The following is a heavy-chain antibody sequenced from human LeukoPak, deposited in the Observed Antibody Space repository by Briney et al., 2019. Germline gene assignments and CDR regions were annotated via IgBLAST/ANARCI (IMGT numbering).Heavy chain of an antibody. J-gene: IGHJ4*02. CDR1: GFTFSSHS. V-gene: IGHV3-21*01. CDR2: ISRSSSYI. CDR3: ARGARNAGSGYSFDY. Sequence: GGSLRLSCAASGFTFSSHSMNWVRQAPGKGLEWVSSISRSSSYIYYADSVKGRFTISRDNAKNSLYLQMNSLRAEDTAVYYCARGARNAGSGYSFDYWGQGTLVTVSS. D-gene: IGHD3-3*01.